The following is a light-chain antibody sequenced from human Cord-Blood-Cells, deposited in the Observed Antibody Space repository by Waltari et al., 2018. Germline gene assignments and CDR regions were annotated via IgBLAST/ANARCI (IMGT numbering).Light chain of an antibody. CDR1: SSDVGSYNL. J-gene: IGLJ2*01. Sequence: QSALTQPASVSGSPGQSITISCTGTSSDVGSYNLVSWYRQHPGKAPKLMIYAGSKRPSGVSNRFAGSKSGNTASLTISGLQAEDEADYYCCSYAGSVVFGGGTKLTVL. V-gene: IGLV2-23*01. CDR3: CSYAGSVV. CDR2: AGS.